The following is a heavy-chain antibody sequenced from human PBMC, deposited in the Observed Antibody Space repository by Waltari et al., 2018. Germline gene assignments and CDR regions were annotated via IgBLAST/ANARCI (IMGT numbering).Heavy chain of an antibody. D-gene: IGHD6-13*01. CDR2: IRTNVYGGTT. J-gene: IGHJ2*01. Sequence: EVQLEESGGGLVQPGRSLRLSCSSSGLPFRDYAMSWFRLAPGKGLECIGFIRTNVYGGTTVYAASVEGRFTISRDDSNNIAYLQINSLKTEDTATYYCSKNRAAGGHWYFDLWGRGTLVTVSS. CDR3: SKNRAAGGHWYFDL. V-gene: IGHV3-49*03. CDR1: GLPFRDYA.